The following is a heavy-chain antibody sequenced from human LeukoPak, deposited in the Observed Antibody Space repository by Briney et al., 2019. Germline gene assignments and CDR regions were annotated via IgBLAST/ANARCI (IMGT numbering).Heavy chain of an antibody. CDR3: RAAADLNDY. J-gene: IGHJ4*02. V-gene: IGHV3-73*01. D-gene: IGHD6-13*01. CDR2: IRSKADSYTT. CDR1: GVTFSGSA. Sequence: VGSLRLSCAASGVTFSGSAMHWVRQASGKGLEWLGRIRSKADSYTTAYAASVKGRFIVSRDDSKNPAYLQMNSLKTEDTAVYYCRAAADLNDYWGQGTLVTVSS.